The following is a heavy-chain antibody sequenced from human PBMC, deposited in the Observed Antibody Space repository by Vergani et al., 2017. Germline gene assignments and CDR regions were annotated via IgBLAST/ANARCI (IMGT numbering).Heavy chain of an antibody. Sequence: VQLLESGGGLVQPGGSLRLSCAASGFTFSSYAMHWVRQAPGKGLEWVAVISYDGSNKYYADSVKGRFTISRDNSKNTLYLQMNSLRAEDTAVYYCARDYYGSVNYYYGMDVWGQGTTVTVSS. CDR2: ISYDGSNK. CDR3: ARDYYGSVNYYYGMDV. D-gene: IGHD3-10*01. V-gene: IGHV3-30-3*01. J-gene: IGHJ6*02. CDR1: GFTFSSYA.